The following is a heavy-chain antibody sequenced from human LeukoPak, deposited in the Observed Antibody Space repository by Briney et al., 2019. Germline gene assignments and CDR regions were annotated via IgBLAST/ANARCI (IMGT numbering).Heavy chain of an antibody. Sequence: ASVKVSCKASGYTFTSYAMHWVRQAPGQRLEWMGWINAGNGNTKYSQKFQGRVTITRDTSASTAYMELSSLRSEDTAVYYCARDPRLGIAAAGLSPWGQGTLVTVSS. J-gene: IGHJ5*02. CDR3: ARDPRLGIAAAGLSP. CDR1: GYTFTSYA. CDR2: INAGNGNT. V-gene: IGHV1-3*01. D-gene: IGHD6-13*01.